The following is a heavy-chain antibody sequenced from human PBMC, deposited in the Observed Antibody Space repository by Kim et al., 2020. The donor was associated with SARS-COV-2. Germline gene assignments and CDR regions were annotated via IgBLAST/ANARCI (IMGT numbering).Heavy chain of an antibody. Sequence: SETLSLTCAVYGGSFSGYYWSWIRQPPGKGLEWIGEINHSGSTNYNPSLKSRVTISVDTSKNQFSLKLSSVTAADTAVYYCARAWFGDRVDAFDIWGQGT. CDR1: GGSFSGYY. CDR3: ARAWFGDRVDAFDI. D-gene: IGHD3-10*01. CDR2: INHSGST. V-gene: IGHV4-34*01. J-gene: IGHJ3*02.